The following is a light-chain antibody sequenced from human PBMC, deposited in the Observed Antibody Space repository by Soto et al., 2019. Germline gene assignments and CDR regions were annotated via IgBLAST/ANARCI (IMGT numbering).Light chain of an antibody. CDR2: DAS. Sequence: DIQMTQSPSTLSASVADRVTITCRASQSISSWLAWYQQKPGKAPKLLIYDASSLESGVPSRFSGSGSGTEFTLTISSLQPDDFATYYCQQYNSYSFGQGTKVDIK. CDR3: QQYNSYS. CDR1: QSISSW. J-gene: IGKJ1*01. V-gene: IGKV1-5*01.